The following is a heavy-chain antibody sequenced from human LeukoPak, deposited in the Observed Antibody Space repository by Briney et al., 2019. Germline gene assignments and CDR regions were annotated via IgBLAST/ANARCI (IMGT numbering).Heavy chain of an antibody. J-gene: IGHJ4*02. V-gene: IGHV3-48*04. D-gene: IGHD1-1*01. CDR3: ARGERTFDY. CDR2: ISSSSSSTI. Sequence: GGSLRLSCAASGFIFSAYSMNWVRQAPGKGLEWVSYISSSSSSTIYYADSVKGRFTISRDNAKNSLYLQMNSLRAEDTAVYYCARGERTFDYWGQGTLVTVSS. CDR1: GFIFSAYS.